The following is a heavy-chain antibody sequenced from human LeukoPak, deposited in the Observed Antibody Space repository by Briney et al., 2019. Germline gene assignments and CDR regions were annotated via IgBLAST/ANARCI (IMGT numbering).Heavy chain of an antibody. CDR2: INHSGST. CDR1: GGSFSGYY. V-gene: IGHV4-34*01. D-gene: IGHD5-12*01. J-gene: IGHJ4*02. Sequence: ASETLSLTCAVYGGSFSGYYWSWIRQPPGKGLEWIGEINHSGSTNYNPSLKSRVTISVDTSKNRFSLKLSSVTAADTAVYYCARQSGYDLNWGQGTLVTVSS. CDR3: ARQSGYDLN.